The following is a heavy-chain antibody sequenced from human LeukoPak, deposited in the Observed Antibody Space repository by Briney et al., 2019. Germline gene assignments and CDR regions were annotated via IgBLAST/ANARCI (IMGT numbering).Heavy chain of an antibody. J-gene: IGHJ4*02. CDR2: TYYRSKWYN. D-gene: IGHD6-19*01. CDR1: GDSVSSNSAA. CDR3: ARALESSGWYGDFDY. Sequence: AQTPSLTCAISGDSVSSNSAARNWIRQSPSRGLEWLGRTYYRSKWYNDYAVSVKSRITINPDTSKNQFSLQLNSVTPEDTAVYYCARALESSGWYGDFDYWGQGTLVTVSS. V-gene: IGHV6-1*01.